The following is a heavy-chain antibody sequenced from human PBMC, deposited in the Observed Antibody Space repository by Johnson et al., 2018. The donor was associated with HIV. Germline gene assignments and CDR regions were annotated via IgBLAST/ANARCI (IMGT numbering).Heavy chain of an antibody. J-gene: IGHJ3*02. D-gene: IGHD3-22*01. CDR2: IRSKTYGGTT. CDR3: TSRDSSGEQPNDAFDI. Sequence: VQLMESGGGVVQPGGSLRLSCAASGFTVSSNYMSWVRQAPGKGLEWVSFIRSKTYGGTTQYAASVKGRFTISRDDSKSIAYLQMNSLKIEDTAVYYCTSRDSSGEQPNDAFDIWSKGTMVTVSS. V-gene: IGHV3-49*04. CDR1: GFTVSSNY.